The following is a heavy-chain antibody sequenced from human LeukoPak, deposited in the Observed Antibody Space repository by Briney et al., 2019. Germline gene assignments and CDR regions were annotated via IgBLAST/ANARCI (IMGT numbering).Heavy chain of an antibody. CDR3: AEGELSWP. D-gene: IGHD3-16*02. CDR1: GFTFSSYS. CDR2: IKQDGSEK. Sequence: GGSLRLSCAASGFTFSSYSMNWVRQAPGKGLEWVANIKQDGSEKYYVDSVKGRFTISRDNAKNSLYLQMNSLRAEDTAVYYCAEGELSWPWGQGTLVTVSS. J-gene: IGHJ5*02. V-gene: IGHV3-7*01.